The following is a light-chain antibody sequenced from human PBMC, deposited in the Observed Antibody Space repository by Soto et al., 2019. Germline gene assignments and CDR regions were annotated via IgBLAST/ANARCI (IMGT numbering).Light chain of an antibody. Sequence: QSVLTQPPSASGSPGQSVTISCTGTSSDVGGYNFVSWYQQHPGKAPQLIIYEVTKRPSGVPDRFSGSKSGNTASLTVSGLQTEDEAVYYCSSYTSGSTLPWVFGTGTKVTVL. CDR2: EVT. CDR1: SSDVGGYNF. CDR3: SSYTSGSTLPWV. J-gene: IGLJ1*01. V-gene: IGLV2-8*01.